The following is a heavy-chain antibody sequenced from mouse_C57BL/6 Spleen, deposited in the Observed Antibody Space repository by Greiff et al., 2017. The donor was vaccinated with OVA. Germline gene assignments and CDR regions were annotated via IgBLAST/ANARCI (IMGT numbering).Heavy chain of an antibody. CDR1: GYTFTSYW. CDR3: ARGDGGYTWFAY. CDR2: IHPNSGST. D-gene: IGHD2-3*01. V-gene: IGHV1-64*01. J-gene: IGHJ3*01. Sequence: QVQLLQPGAELVKPGASVKLSCKASGYTFTSYWMHWVKQRPGQGLEWIGMIHPNSGSTNYNEKFKSKATLTVDKSSSTAYMQLSSLTSEDSAVYYCARGDGGYTWFAYWGQGTLVTVSA.